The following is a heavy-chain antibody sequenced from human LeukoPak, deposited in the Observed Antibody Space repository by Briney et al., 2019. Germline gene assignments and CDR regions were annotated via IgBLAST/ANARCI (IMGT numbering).Heavy chain of an antibody. CDR2: IKQDGSEK. Sequence: GSLRLSCAASGFTFSSYWMSWVRQAPGKGLEWVANIKQDGSEKYYVDSVKGRFTISRDNAKNSLYLQMNSLRAEDTAVYYCATLSLRFLEWLRGYWGQGTLVTVSS. CDR3: ATLSLRFLEWLRGY. D-gene: IGHD3-3*01. CDR1: GFTFSSYW. V-gene: IGHV3-7*01. J-gene: IGHJ4*02.